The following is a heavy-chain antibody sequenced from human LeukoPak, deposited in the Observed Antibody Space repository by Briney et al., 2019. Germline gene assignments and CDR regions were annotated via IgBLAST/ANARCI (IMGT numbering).Heavy chain of an antibody. Sequence: PGRSLRLSCAASGFTFSSYGMHWVRQAPGKGLEWVANIKQDGSEKYYVDSVKGRFTISRDNAKNSLYLQMNSLRAEDTAVYYCAGEVEMATIIYFDYWGQGTLVTVSS. CDR3: AGEVEMATIIYFDY. CDR2: IKQDGSEK. J-gene: IGHJ4*02. D-gene: IGHD5-24*01. V-gene: IGHV3-7*01. CDR1: GFTFSSYG.